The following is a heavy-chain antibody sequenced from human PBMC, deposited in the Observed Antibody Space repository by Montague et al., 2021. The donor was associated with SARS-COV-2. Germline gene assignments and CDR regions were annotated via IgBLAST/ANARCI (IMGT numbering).Heavy chain of an antibody. CDR3: ASLNGDYASDDVFDF. V-gene: IGHV4-59*11. CDR1: GGSISSPY. CDR2: VHDHVGS. Sequence: SETLSLTCTVAGGSISSPYWCWSRHFPPENRLRCRCVHDHVGSTXNSSPITRVTIIAETSTNDFLLKLDSVTAADTATYYCASLNGDYASDDVFDFWGQGTMVTVS. D-gene: IGHD4-17*01. J-gene: IGHJ3*01.